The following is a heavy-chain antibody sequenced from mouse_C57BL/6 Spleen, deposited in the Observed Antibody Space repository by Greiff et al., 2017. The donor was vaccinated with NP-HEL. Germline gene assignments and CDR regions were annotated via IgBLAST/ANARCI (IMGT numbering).Heavy chain of an antibody. V-gene: IGHV5-12*01. CDR2: ISNGGGST. J-gene: IGHJ1*03. CDR3: ARHGGIYYDYDGGYFDV. CDR1: GFTFSDYY. Sequence: EVQRVESGGGLVQPGGSLKLSCAASGFTFSDYYMYWVRQTPEKRLEWVAYISNGGGSTYYPDTVKGRFTISRDNAKNTLYLQMSRLKSEDTAMYYCARHGGIYYDYDGGYFDVWGTGTTVTVSS. D-gene: IGHD2-4*01.